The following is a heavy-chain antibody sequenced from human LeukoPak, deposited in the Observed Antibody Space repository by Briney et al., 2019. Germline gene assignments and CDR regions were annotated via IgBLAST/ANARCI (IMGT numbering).Heavy chain of an antibody. CDR3: ARSSFGEVDY. CDR2: ISSSSSTI. J-gene: IGHJ4*02. CDR1: GFTFSSYS. V-gene: IGHV3-48*01. D-gene: IGHD3-10*01. Sequence: GGSLRLSCAASGFTFSSYSMNWVRQAPGKGLEWVSYISSSSSTIYYADPVKGRFTISRDNAKNSLYLQMNSLRAEDTAVYYCARSSFGEVDYWGQGTLVTVSS.